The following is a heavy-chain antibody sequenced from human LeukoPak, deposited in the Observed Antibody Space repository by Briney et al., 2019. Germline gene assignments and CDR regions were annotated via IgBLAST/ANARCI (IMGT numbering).Heavy chain of an antibody. CDR2: ISAYNGNT. CDR1: GYTFTSYG. V-gene: IGHV1-18*01. CDR3: ARDIGVVTPHPFDY. J-gene: IGHJ4*02. D-gene: IGHD4-23*01. Sequence: GASVKVSCKASGYTFTSYGISWVRQAPGQGLEWMGWISAYNGNTNYAQKLQGRVTMTTDTSTSTAYMELRSLRSDDTAVYYCARDIGVVTPHPFDYLGQGTLVTVSS.